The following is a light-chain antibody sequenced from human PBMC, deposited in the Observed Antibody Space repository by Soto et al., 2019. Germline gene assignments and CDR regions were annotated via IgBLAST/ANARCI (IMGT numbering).Light chain of an antibody. CDR1: QSISSY. J-gene: IGKJ1*01. V-gene: IGKV1-39*01. CDR3: QESYSTPQT. CDR2: AAS. Sequence: DIQMTQSPSSLSASVGDRVTITCRASQSISSYLNWYQQKPGKAPKPLIYAASSLQSGITSRFRGSGSGTDFTLTISGLQTDDFATYYYQESYSTPQTFGHGTKLYIK.